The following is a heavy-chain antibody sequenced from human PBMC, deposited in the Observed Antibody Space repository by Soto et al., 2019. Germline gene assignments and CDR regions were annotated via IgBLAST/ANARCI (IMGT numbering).Heavy chain of an antibody. CDR1: GFTVSSNS. CDR3: ARAGALYYGMDV. D-gene: IGHD3-10*01. Sequence: EVRLVESGGGLVQPGGSLRLSFAASGFTVSSNSMSWVRQAPGKGLEWVSVFYSGGDTYYADSVKGRFTISRDNSKNTLYLQMNSLRADDTAVYYCARAGALYYGMDVWGQGTTVAVSS. V-gene: IGHV3-66*01. J-gene: IGHJ6*02. CDR2: FYSGGDT.